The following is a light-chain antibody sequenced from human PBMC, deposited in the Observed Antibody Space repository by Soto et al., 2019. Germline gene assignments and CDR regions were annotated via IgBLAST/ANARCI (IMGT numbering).Light chain of an antibody. Sequence: EIVVPQSPLSLPVTPGEPASISCKSSQSLLHSNGNTYLDWYLQKPGQSPQLLIYLGSNRASGVTDRFSGSGSGTDFPLNNSRVEAEAVRVYYCMQALDARTFGQGTKVEIK. V-gene: IGKV2-28*01. CDR3: MQALDART. J-gene: IGKJ1*01. CDR1: QSLLHSNGNTY. CDR2: LGS.